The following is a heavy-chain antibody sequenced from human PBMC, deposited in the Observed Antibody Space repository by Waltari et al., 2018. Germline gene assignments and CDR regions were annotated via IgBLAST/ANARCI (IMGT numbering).Heavy chain of an antibody. J-gene: IGHJ5*02. Sequence: GGSISSHYWSWIRQPPGKGLEWIGYIYYSGSTNYNPSLKSRVTISVDTSKNQFSLKLSSVTAADTAVYYCARGSPDSYDFWSAPTPIDWFDPWGQGTLVTVSS. CDR1: GGSISSHY. CDR2: IYYSGST. D-gene: IGHD3-3*01. V-gene: IGHV4-59*11. CDR3: ARGSPDSYDFWSAPTPIDWFDP.